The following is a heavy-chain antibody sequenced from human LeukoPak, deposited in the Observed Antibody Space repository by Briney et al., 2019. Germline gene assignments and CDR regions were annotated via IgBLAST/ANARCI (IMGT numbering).Heavy chain of an antibody. Sequence: SETLSLTCTVSGGSVSSGSYYWSWIRQPPGKGLEWIGYIYYSGSTNYNPSLKSRVTISVDRSKNQFSLKLSSVTAADTAVYYCARGNYYGSGSYPPFDYWGQGTLVTVSS. CDR1: GGSVSSGSYY. V-gene: IGHV4-61*01. CDR2: IYYSGST. CDR3: ARGNYYGSGSYPPFDY. J-gene: IGHJ4*02. D-gene: IGHD3-10*01.